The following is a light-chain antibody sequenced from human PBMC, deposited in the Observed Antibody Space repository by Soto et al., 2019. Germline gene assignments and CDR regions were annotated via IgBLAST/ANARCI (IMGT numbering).Light chain of an antibody. CDR2: GAT. Sequence: EVVLTQSPATLSLSPGERATLSCSASQSVSSTYLAWYQQQPGQAPRLLIYGATSRATGIPDRFSGSGSGTDFTLTISRLEPEDFAVYYCHQYGSSPATFGQGTKVDIK. V-gene: IGKV3-20*01. CDR1: QSVSSTY. J-gene: IGKJ1*01. CDR3: HQYGSSPAT.